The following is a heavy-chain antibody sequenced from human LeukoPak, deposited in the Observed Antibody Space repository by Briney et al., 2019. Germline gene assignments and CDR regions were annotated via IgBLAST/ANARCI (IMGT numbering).Heavy chain of an antibody. CDR1: GFTFSSYA. CDR2: ISYDGSNK. D-gene: IGHD6-6*01. V-gene: IGHV3-30-3*01. J-gene: IGHJ4*02. Sequence: PGGSLRLSCAASGFTFSSYAMHWVRQAPGKGLEWVAVISYDGSNKYYADSVKGRFTISRDNSKNTLYLQMNSLRAEDTAVYYCATIAARPLSGDYWGQGTLVTVSS. CDR3: ATIAARPLSGDY.